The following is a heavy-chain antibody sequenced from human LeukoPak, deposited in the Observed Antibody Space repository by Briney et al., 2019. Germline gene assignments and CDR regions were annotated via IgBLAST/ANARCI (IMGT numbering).Heavy chain of an antibody. CDR2: ISWNSGSI. J-gene: IGHJ3*02. CDR3: AKVRGITGTTGAFDI. Sequence: RPGGSLRLSCAASGFTFDDYAMHWVRQAPGKGLEWVSGISWNSGSIGYADSVKGRFTISRDNAKNSLYLQMNSLRAEDTALYYCAKVRGITGTTGAFDIWGQGTMVTVSS. V-gene: IGHV3-9*01. D-gene: IGHD1-20*01. CDR1: GFTFDDYA.